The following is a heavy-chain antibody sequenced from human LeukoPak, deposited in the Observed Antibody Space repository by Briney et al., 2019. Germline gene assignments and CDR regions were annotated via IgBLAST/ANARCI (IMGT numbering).Heavy chain of an antibody. CDR3: ARETYYYDSSGRPYFDY. D-gene: IGHD3-22*01. CDR2: ISSSSSYI. J-gene: IGHJ4*02. Sequence: PGGSLRLSCAASGFTFSEYSMNWVRQAPGKGLEWVSFISSSSSYIYYADSVKGRFTISRDNARNSLYLQMNSLRAEDTAVYYCARETYYYDSSGRPYFDYWGQGTLVTVSS. CDR1: GFTFSEYS. V-gene: IGHV3-21*01.